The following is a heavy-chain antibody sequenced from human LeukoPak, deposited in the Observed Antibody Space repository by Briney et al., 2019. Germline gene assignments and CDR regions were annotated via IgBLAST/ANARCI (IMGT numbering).Heavy chain of an antibody. CDR2: IYYSGST. CDR3: ARASSWYFNLGRFDP. CDR1: GGSISSYY. Sequence: SETLSLTCTVSGGSISSYYWSWIRQPPGKGLEWIGYIYYSGSTNYNPSLKSRVTISVDTSKNQFSLKLSSVTAADTAVYYCARASSWYFNLGRFDPWGQGTLVTVSS. J-gene: IGHJ5*02. D-gene: IGHD6-13*01. V-gene: IGHV4-59*01.